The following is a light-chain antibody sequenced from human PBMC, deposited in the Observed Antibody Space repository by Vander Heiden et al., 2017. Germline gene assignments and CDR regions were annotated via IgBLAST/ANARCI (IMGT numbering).Light chain of an antibody. Sequence: QPALTQPASVSGSPGPSITISCTGTSSDVGGYNYVSWYQQHPGKAPKLMIYDVSNRPSGVSNRFSGSKSGNTASLTISGLQAEDEADYYCSSYTSSSTQVFGGGTKLTVL. V-gene: IGLV2-14*01. CDR2: DVS. J-gene: IGLJ2*01. CDR3: SSYTSSSTQV. CDR1: SSDVGGYNY.